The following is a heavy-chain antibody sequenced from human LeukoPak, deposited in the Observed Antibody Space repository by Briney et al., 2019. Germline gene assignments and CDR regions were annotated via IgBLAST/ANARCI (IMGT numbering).Heavy chain of an antibody. CDR1: GGTFSSYA. J-gene: IGHJ1*01. CDR2: IIPIFGTA. D-gene: IGHD6-6*01. V-gene: IGHV1-69*05. Sequence: SVKVSCKASGGTFSSYAISWVRQAPGQGLEWMGGIIPIFGTANYAKKFQGRVTITTDESTSTAYMELSSLRSEDTAVYYCARVHRIAARPGYFQHWGQGTLVTVSS. CDR3: ARVHRIAARPGYFQH.